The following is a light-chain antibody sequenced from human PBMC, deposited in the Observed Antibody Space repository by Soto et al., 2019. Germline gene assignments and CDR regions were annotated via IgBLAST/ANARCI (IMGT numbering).Light chain of an antibody. CDR1: QNIITY. Sequence: DVQLTQSPSSLSVFVGDSVTVTCRASQNIITYLHWYHQKPGEAPTLLINAASTLQSGVPSRFSGSGSGTDFTLTINSLQPEDVVTYCCQQSYSNPTFGQGTTVEIK. CDR2: AAS. V-gene: IGKV1-39*01. CDR3: QQSYSNPT. J-gene: IGKJ1*01.